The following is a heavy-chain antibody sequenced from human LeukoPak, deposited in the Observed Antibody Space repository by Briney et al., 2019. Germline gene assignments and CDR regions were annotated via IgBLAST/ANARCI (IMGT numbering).Heavy chain of an antibody. CDR2: INPNSGGT. J-gene: IGHJ6*02. Sequence: ASVKVSCKASGYTFTGYYMHWVRQAPGQGLEWMGWINPNSGGTNYAQKFQGRVTMTTDTSTSTAYMELRSLRSDDTAVYYCARDMLWFGELPLHGMDVWGQGTTVTVSS. V-gene: IGHV1-2*02. CDR3: ARDMLWFGELPLHGMDV. D-gene: IGHD3-10*01. CDR1: GYTFTGYY.